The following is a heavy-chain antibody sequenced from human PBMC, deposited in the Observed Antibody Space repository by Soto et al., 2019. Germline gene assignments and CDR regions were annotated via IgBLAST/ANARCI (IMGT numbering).Heavy chain of an antibody. CDR1: GFIFSDYA. Sequence: PGGSLRLSCAASGFIFSDYAMSWVRQAPGKGLQWVSTISSGGDTTHYAVSVMGRFTISRDNSKSTMYLQMNSLRAEDTAVYYCAKDPSTGYADYWGQGTL. CDR2: ISSGGDTT. J-gene: IGHJ4*02. V-gene: IGHV3-23*01. CDR3: AKDPSTGYADY. D-gene: IGHD3-9*01.